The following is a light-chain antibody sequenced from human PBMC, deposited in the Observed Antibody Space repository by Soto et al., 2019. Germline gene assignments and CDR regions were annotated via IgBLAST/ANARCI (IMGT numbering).Light chain of an antibody. CDR2: AAS. Sequence: DIQLTHSQSFLSASVVNRFTITCRSSQGISSYLAWYQQKPGKAPKLLIYAASTLQSGVPSRFSGSGSGTEFTLTISRLQPEDFATYYCQQLNSYPITCGQGKRREIK. J-gene: IGKJ5*01. V-gene: IGKV1-9*01. CDR1: QGISSY. CDR3: QQLNSYPIT.